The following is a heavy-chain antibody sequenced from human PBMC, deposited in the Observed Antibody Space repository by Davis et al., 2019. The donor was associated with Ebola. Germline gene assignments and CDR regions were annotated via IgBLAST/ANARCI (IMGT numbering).Heavy chain of an antibody. CDR1: GDSVSSNSVA. Sequence: SQTLSLTCAISGDSVSSNSVAWNWIRQSPSRGLEWLGRTYYRSKWNNDYAVSVKSRITINADTSKNQFSLQLNSVTPEDTAVYYCARVHCSSTSCYWGFLDYWGQGTLVTVSS. D-gene: IGHD2-2*01. CDR3: ARVHCSSTSCYWGFLDY. CDR2: TYYRSKWNN. V-gene: IGHV6-1*01. J-gene: IGHJ4*02.